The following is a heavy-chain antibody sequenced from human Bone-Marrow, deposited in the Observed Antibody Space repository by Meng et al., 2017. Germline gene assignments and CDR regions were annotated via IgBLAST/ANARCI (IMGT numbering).Heavy chain of an antibody. D-gene: IGHD3-9*01. Sequence: GGSLRLSCAASGFTFSSYWMHWVRQAPGKGLVWVSRINSDGSSTSYADSVKGRFTISRDNAKNTLYLQMNSLRAEGTAVYYCAREGLRYFDWLLPVYYYYYGMDVWGQGTTVTVSS. J-gene: IGHJ6*02. CDR3: AREGLRYFDWLLPVYYYYYGMDV. V-gene: IGHV3-74*01. CDR1: GFTFSSYW. CDR2: INSDGSST.